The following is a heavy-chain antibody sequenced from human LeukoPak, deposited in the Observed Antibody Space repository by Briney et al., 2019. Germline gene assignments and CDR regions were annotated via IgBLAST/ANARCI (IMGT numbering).Heavy chain of an antibody. CDR3: ARDPTYGAAAGTFDY. V-gene: IGHV3-33*01. Sequence: PGRSLRLSCAASGFTFSSYGMHWVRQAPGKGLEWVAVIWYDGSNKYYADSVKGRFTISRDNSKNTQYLQMNSLRAEDTAVYYCARDPTYGAAAGTFDYWGQGTLVTVSS. CDR1: GFTFSSYG. CDR2: IWYDGSNK. J-gene: IGHJ4*02. D-gene: IGHD6-13*01.